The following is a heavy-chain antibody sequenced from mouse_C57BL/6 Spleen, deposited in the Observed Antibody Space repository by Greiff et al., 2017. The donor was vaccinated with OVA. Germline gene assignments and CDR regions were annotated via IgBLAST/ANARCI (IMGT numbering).Heavy chain of an antibody. CDR3: ARSLIYYYGSTLDY. V-gene: IGHV1-82*01. Sequence: QVQLKESGPELVKPGASVKISCKASGYAFSSSWMNWVKQRPGKGLEWIGRIYPGDGDTNYNGKFKGKATLTADKSSSTAYMQLSSLTSEDSAVYFCARSLIYYYGSTLDYWGQGTTLTVSS. CDR2: IYPGDGDT. CDR1: GYAFSSSW. J-gene: IGHJ2*01. D-gene: IGHD1-1*01.